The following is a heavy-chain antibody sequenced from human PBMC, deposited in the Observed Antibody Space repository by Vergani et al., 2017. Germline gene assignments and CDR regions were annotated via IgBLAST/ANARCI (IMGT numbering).Heavy chain of an antibody. CDR2: VDPEDGET. D-gene: IGHD3-3*01. V-gene: IGHV1-69-2*01. CDR1: GYTFTDYY. J-gene: IGHJ6*03. Sequence: EVQLVQSGAEVKKPGATVKISCKVSGYTFTDYYMHWVQQAPGKGLEWMGLVDPEDGETIYAEKFQGRVTMTRNTSISTAYMELSSLRSEDTAVYYCARAGDFWSGYGYYMDVWGKGTTVTVSS. CDR3: ARAGDFWSGYGYYMDV.